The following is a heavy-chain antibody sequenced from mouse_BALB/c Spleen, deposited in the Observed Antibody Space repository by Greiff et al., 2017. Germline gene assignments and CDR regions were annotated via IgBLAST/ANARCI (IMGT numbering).Heavy chain of an antibody. CDR2: IRNKANGYTT. CDR1: GFTFTDYY. J-gene: IGHJ1*01. Sequence: EVKLMESGGGLVQPGGSLRLSCATSGFTFTDYYMSWVRQPPGKALEWLGFIRNKANGYTTEYSASVKVQFTISRDNSQSILYLQMNTLRAEDSATYYCARDMDWDYWYFDVWGAGTTVTVSS. V-gene: IGHV7-3*02. CDR3: ARDMDWDYWYFDV. D-gene: IGHD4-1*01.